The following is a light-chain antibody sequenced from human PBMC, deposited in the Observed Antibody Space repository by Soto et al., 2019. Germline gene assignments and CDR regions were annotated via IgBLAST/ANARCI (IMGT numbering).Light chain of an antibody. CDR1: SSDVGGYNY. CDR3: SSYTSSGTLYV. CDR2: DVS. V-gene: IGLV2-14*01. J-gene: IGLJ1*01. Sequence: QSVLTQPASVSGSPGQSIAISCTGTSSDVGGYNYVSWYQQHPGKAPKLMIFDVSNRPSGVSNRFSGSKSGNTASLTIPGLQAEDEADYYCSSYTSSGTLYVFGTGTKVTVL.